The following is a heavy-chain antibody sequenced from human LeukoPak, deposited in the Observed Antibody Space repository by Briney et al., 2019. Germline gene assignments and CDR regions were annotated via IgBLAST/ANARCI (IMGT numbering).Heavy chain of an antibody. D-gene: IGHD2-21*02. V-gene: IGHV3-23*01. J-gene: IGHJ6*02. CDR1: GFTFSSYA. CDR3: SKSEWGDFRYYYYGMDV. Sequence: GGSLRLSCAVSGFTFSSYAMSWVRQAPGKGLEWVSAISGSGGSTNYADSVKGRFTISRDNSKNTLYLQMNSLRAEDTAVYYCSKSEWGDFRYYYYGMDVWGQGTMVTVSS. CDR2: ISGSGGST.